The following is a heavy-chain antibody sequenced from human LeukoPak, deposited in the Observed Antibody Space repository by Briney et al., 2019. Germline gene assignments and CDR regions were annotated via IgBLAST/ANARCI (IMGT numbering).Heavy chain of an antibody. J-gene: IGHJ4*02. CDR3: ARARPFAYYFDY. Sequence: SETLSLTCAVSGGSINSTNYWSWVRQPPGKGLEWIGKIYHSGTTNYNPSLKSRVTISVDTSKNQFSLKLSSVTAADTAVYYCARARPFAYYFDYWGQGTLVTVSS. CDR2: IYHSGTT. CDR1: GGSINSTNY. D-gene: IGHD2/OR15-2a*01. V-gene: IGHV4-4*02.